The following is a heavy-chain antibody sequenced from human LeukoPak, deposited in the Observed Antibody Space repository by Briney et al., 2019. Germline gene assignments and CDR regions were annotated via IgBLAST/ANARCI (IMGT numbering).Heavy chain of an antibody. CDR3: ARGPYCSGGSCYERPFDY. J-gene: IGHJ4*02. Sequence: GGSLRLSCAASGFTFSGFVISWVRQAPGKGPQWVADISGSGGSTYYADSVKGRLTISRDNSKNTLYLQLNSLRAEDTAVYYCARGPYCSGGSCYERPFDYWGQGTLVTVSS. D-gene: IGHD2-15*01. CDR1: GFTFSGFV. V-gene: IGHV3-23*01. CDR2: ISGSGGST.